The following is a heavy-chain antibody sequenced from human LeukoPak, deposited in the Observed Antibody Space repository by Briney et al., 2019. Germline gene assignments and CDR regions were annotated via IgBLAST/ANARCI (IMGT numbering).Heavy chain of an antibody. Sequence: KPSETLSLTCTVSGGSISSSRHYWGWIRQPPGKGLEWIGSIYYSGTTYYNPSLKSRVTVSVDTSKNQFSLNLNSVTAADAAVYYCTRVVEMATHMFDYWGQGTLVTVSS. CDR2: IYYSGTT. V-gene: IGHV4-39*01. J-gene: IGHJ4*02. CDR3: TRVVEMATHMFDY. D-gene: IGHD5-24*01. CDR1: GGSISSSRHY.